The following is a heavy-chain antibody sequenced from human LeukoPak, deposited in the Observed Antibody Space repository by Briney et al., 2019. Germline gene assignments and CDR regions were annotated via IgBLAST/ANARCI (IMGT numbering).Heavy chain of an antibody. Sequence: ASVKVSCKVSGYTFTSYGISWVRQAPGQGLEWMGWISAYNGNTNYAQKLQGRVTMTTDTSTSTAYMELRSLRSDDTAVYYCARLIGYCSSTSCDTRIHFDYWGRGTLVTVSS. J-gene: IGHJ4*02. V-gene: IGHV1-18*01. CDR2: ISAYNGNT. CDR1: GYTFTSYG. CDR3: ARLIGYCSSTSCDTRIHFDY. D-gene: IGHD2-2*01.